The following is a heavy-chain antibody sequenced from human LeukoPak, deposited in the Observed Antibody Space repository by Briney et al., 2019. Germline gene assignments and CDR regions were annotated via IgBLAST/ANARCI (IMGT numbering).Heavy chain of an antibody. J-gene: IGHJ4*02. Sequence: GASVKVSCKASGYTFTSYDINWVRQATGQGLEWMGRMNPNSGNTGYAQKFQGRVTITRNTSISTAYMELSSLRSEDTAVYYCARGGYCSSTSCYNKKYFDYWGQGTLVTVSS. D-gene: IGHD2-2*02. CDR3: ARGGYCSSTSCYNKKYFDY. CDR1: GYTFTSYD. CDR2: MNPNSGNT. V-gene: IGHV1-8*03.